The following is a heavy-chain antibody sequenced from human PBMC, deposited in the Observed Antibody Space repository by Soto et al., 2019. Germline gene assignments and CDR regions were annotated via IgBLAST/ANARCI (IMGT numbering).Heavy chain of an antibody. CDR1: GFTFISAW. D-gene: IGHD1-26*01. CDR2: VKSKNDGGAI. Sequence: VQLEDSGGGWVKPGGSLRLSCAASGFTFISAWINWVRQAPGKGLEWVGRVKSKNDGGAIDYGTPVKGRFIISRDDPRNTSYLQMNSLKIEDRGVYYCVGGSPFEFWGQGTLVTVSS. J-gene: IGHJ4*02. V-gene: IGHV3-15*05. CDR3: VGGSPFEF.